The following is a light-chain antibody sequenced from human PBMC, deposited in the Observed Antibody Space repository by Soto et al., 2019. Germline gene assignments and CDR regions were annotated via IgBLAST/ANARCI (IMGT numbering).Light chain of an antibody. CDR2: EGS. V-gene: IGLV2-23*01. J-gene: IGLJ3*02. CDR1: GSVIGIFNL. Sequence: QSALTQPASVSGSPGQSITISCTGTGSVIGIFNLVSWYQHHPGKAPKLMMYEGSKRPSGVSYRFSGSRSGNTASLTISGLQAEDEADYYCCSYAGSATWVFGGGTKVTV. CDR3: CSYAGSATWV.